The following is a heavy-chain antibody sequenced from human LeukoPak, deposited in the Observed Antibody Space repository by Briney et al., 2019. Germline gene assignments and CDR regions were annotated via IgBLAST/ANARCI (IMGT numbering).Heavy chain of an antibody. CDR3: ARVSSGWYVYYYGMDV. Sequence: PSETLSLTCAVYGGSFSGYYWSRIRQPPGKGLEWIGEINHSGSTNYNPSLKSRVTISVDTSKNQFSLKLSSVTAADTAVYYCARVSSGWYVYYYGMDVWGQGTTVTVSS. V-gene: IGHV4-34*01. D-gene: IGHD6-19*01. CDR1: GGSFSGYY. CDR2: INHSGST. J-gene: IGHJ6*02.